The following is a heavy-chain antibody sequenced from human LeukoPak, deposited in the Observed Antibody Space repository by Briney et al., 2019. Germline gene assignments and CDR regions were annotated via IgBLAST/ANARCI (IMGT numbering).Heavy chain of an antibody. CDR2: IHYSGST. J-gene: IGHJ5*02. Sequence: KPSETLSLTCAVSGGSISSISSNNWAWIRQPPGKGLELIAAIHYSGSTYYNPSFMSRVTISVDTSKNQFSLKLRSLTATDTAVYYCARLPTGYPNWFDTWGQGILVTVSS. CDR3: ARLPTGYPNWFDT. D-gene: IGHD5-18*01. V-gene: IGHV4-39*01. CDR1: GGSISSISSNN.